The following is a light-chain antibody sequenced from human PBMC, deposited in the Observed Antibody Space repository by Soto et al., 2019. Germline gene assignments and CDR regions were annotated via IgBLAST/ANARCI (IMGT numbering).Light chain of an antibody. CDR2: AAS. CDR3: QQSYSTPIT. CDR1: QSISSY. V-gene: IGKV1-39*01. J-gene: IGKJ5*01. Sequence: DIQMTQSPSSLSAYVKERDNITCRASQSISSYLNWYQQKPGKAPKLLIYAASSLQSGVPSRSSGSGSGTDFTLTIFSLQHEDFATYYCQQSYSTPITFGQGTRLEIK.